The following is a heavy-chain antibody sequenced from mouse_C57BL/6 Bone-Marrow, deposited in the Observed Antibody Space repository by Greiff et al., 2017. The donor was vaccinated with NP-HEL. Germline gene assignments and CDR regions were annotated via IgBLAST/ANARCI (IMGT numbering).Heavy chain of an antibody. Sequence: EVQLQQSGPELVKPGASVKIPCKASGYTFTDYNMDWVKQSHGKSLEWIGDINPNNGGTIYNQKFKGKATLTVDKSSSTAYMELRSLTSEDTAVYYCARRGWLLREYYFDYWGQGTTLTVSS. CDR2: INPNNGGT. J-gene: IGHJ2*01. CDR3: ARRGWLLREYYFDY. V-gene: IGHV1-18*01. D-gene: IGHD2-3*01. CDR1: GYTFTDYN.